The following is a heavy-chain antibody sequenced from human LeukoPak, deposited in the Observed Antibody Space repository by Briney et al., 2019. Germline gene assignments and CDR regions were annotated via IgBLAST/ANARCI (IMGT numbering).Heavy chain of an antibody. J-gene: IGHJ3*02. D-gene: IGHD6-13*01. CDR3: ARAPRSSWSLDI. CDR1: GYTLTELS. CDR2: FDPEDGET. Sequence: ASVKVSCKVSGYTLTELSMHWVRQAPGKGLEWMGGFDPEDGETIYAQKFQGRVTMTEDTSTDTAYMGLSSLRSEDTAVYYCARAPRSSWSLDIWGQGTMVTVSS. V-gene: IGHV1-24*01.